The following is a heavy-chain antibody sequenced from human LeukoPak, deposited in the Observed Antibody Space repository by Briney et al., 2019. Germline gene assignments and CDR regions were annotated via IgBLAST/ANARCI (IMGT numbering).Heavy chain of an antibody. Sequence: ASVKVSCKASGYTFTSYDINWVRPATGQGPEWLGWLNPDSDNTGYAQKFHGRPTITSTTSLSTAYLDLSSLRSEDTAVYYCARGGDLPIVPAAINWFDPWGQGTLVTVSS. CDR3: ARGGDLPIVPAAINWFDP. J-gene: IGHJ5*02. D-gene: IGHD2-2*01. CDR2: LNPDSDNT. V-gene: IGHV1-8*03. CDR1: GYTFTSYD.